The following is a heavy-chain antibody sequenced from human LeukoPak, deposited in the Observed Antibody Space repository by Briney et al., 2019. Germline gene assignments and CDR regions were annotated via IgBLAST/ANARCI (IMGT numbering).Heavy chain of an antibody. CDR2: IYYNRST. CDR3: ARATVNYFDY. D-gene: IGHD4-17*01. J-gene: IGHJ4*02. Sequence: SETLSLTCSVSGGSINNGIYYWTWIRQHPGKGLEWIGYIYYNRSTDYNPSLKSRVTISVDTSKNQFSLKLSSVTAADTAVYYCARATVNYFDYWGQGTLVTVSS. V-gene: IGHV4-31*03. CDR1: GGSINNGIYY.